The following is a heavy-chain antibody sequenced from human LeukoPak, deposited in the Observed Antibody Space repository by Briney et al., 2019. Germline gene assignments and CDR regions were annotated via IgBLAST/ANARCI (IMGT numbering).Heavy chain of an antibody. CDR3: ARDGYSSSWDGSYWFDP. V-gene: IGHV1-69*05. CDR1: GGTFSSYA. CDR2: IIPIFGTA. D-gene: IGHD6-13*01. J-gene: IGHJ5*02. Sequence: GSSVKISCKAPGGTFSSYAISWVRQAPGQGLEWMGRIIPIFGTANYAQKFQGRVTITTDESTSTAYMGLSSLRSEDTAVYDWARDGYSSSWDGSYWFDPWGQGTLVTVSS.